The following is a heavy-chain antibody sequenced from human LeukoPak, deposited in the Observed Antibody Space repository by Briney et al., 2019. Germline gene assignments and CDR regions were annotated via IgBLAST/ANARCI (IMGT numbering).Heavy chain of an antibody. V-gene: IGHV3-48*03. CDR3: AKHHMSS. CDR2: ISYNGGTV. D-gene: IGHD3-10*01. Sequence: PGGSLRLSCAVSGFSFSIYEMNWVRQAPGKGLEWVSLISYNGGTVNYADSVKGRFIISRGNAKNSLFLQMSSLRVEDTAIYYCAKHHMSSWGQGTLVTVSS. J-gene: IGHJ5*02. CDR1: GFSFSIYE.